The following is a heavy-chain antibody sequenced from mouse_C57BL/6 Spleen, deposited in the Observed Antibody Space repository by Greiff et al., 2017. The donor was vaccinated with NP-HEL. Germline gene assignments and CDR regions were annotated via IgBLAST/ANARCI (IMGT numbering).Heavy chain of an antibody. V-gene: IGHV1-42*01. CDR3: ARWNGNYEGFAY. Sequence: LVKPGASVKISCKASGYSFTGYYMNWVKQSPEKSLEWIGEINPSTGGTTYNQKFKAKATLTVDKSSSTAYMQLKSLTSEDSAVYYCARWNGNYEGFAYWGQGTLVTVSA. CDR2: INPSTGGT. J-gene: IGHJ3*01. CDR1: GYSFTGYY. D-gene: IGHD2-1*01.